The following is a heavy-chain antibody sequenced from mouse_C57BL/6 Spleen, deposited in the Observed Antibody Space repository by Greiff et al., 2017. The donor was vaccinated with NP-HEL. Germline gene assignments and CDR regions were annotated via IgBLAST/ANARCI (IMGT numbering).Heavy chain of an antibody. CDR3: ARKEITTVVAPEDYFDY. CDR2: IDPEDGES. V-gene: IGHV14-2*01. D-gene: IGHD1-1*01. Sequence: EVQLQQSGAELVKPGASVKLSCTASGFNIKDYYMHWVKQRTEQGLEWIGRIDPEDGESKYDPKFQGKATITADTSSNTAYLQLSSLTSEDTAVYYCARKEITTVVAPEDYFDYWGKGTTLTVSS. CDR1: GFNIKDYY. J-gene: IGHJ2*01.